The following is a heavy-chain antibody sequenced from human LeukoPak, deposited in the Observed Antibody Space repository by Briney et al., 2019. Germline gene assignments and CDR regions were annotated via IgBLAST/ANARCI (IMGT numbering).Heavy chain of an antibody. CDR2: INHSGST. V-gene: IGHV4-34*01. J-gene: IGHJ3*02. CDR3: ARGRVLRAPFRNAFDI. CDR1: GGSFSGYY. Sequence: SETLSLTCAVYGGSFSGYYWSWIRRPPGKGLEWIGEINHSGSTNYNPSLKSRVTISVDTSKNQFSLKLSSVTAADTAVYYCARGRVLRAPFRNAFDIWGQGTMVTVSS. D-gene: IGHD1-14*01.